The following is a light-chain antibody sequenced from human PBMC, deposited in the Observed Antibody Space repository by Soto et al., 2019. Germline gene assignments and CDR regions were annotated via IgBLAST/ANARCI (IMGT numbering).Light chain of an antibody. CDR2: GAS. CDR3: QQYGSSPFT. CDR1: QSVSSSY. Sequence: EIVLTQSPGTLSLSPGERATLSCRASQSVSSSYLAWYQQTPGQAPRLLIYGASSRAAGIPDRFSGSGPGTDFTLTITGLEPEDFAVYYCQQYGSSPFTFGPGTKVDIK. J-gene: IGKJ3*01. V-gene: IGKV3-20*01.